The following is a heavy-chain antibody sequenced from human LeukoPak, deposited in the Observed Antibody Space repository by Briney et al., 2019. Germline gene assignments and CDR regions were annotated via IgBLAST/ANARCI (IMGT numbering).Heavy chain of an antibody. Sequence: SETLSLTCTVSGGSISSYYWNWIRQPPGKGLEWIGYIYYSGSTNYNPSPKSRVTISVDTSKNQFSLKLSSVTAADTAVYYCARALRITGYSSGRQGFDYWGQGTLVTVSS. CDR3: ARALRITGYSSGRQGFDY. CDR2: IYYSGST. V-gene: IGHV4-59*01. D-gene: IGHD6-19*01. CDR1: GGSISSYY. J-gene: IGHJ4*02.